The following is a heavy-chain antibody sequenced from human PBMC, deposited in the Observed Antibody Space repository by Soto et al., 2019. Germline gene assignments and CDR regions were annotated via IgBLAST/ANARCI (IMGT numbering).Heavy chain of an antibody. J-gene: IGHJ4*02. CDR3: ASNYGSGSNFDY. V-gene: IGHV4-61*01. Sequence: PSETLSLTCTVSGGSVSSGSYYWSWVRQPPGKGLEWIGYIYYSGSTNYNPSLKSRVTISVDTSKNQFSLKLSSVTAADTAVYYCASNYGSGSNFDYWGQGTLVTVSS. CDR1: GGSVSSGSYY. CDR2: IYYSGST. D-gene: IGHD3-10*01.